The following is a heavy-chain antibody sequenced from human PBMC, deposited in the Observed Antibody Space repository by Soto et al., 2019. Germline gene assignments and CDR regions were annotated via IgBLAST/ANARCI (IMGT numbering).Heavy chain of an antibody. CDR2: IYYSGST. CDR1: GGSVSSSSYY. J-gene: IGHJ4*02. D-gene: IGHD4-17*01. Sequence: QLQLQESGPELVKPSETLSLTCTVSGGSVSSSSYYWGWIRQPPGKGLEWIGSIYYSGSTYYNPSLKSQATVSGDTSKSQFSLRLSSVTAADTAVYYCARHVDYGDYHTDYWGQGTLVTVSS. CDR3: ARHVDYGDYHTDY. V-gene: IGHV4-39*01.